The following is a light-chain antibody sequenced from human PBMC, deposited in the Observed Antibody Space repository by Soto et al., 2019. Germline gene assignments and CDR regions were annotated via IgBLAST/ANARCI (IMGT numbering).Light chain of an antibody. Sequence: QSALTQPPSASGSPGQSVTISCTGTSSDVGDYNYVSWYQQHPGKAPKLIIYEVTKRPSGVPDRFSGSKSGNTASLTVSGLQAEDEADYYCSSYAGSDNVLFGGGTKLTVL. CDR1: SSDVGDYNY. J-gene: IGLJ2*01. V-gene: IGLV2-8*01. CDR3: SSYAGSDNVL. CDR2: EVT.